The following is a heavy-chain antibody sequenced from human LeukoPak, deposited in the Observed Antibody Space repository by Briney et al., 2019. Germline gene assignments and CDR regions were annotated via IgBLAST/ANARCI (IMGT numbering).Heavy chain of an antibody. CDR2: MSRNSGNT. CDR3: ARSGYSSGSWLDP. D-gene: IGHD5-18*01. J-gene: IGHJ5*02. Sequence: ASVKVSCKASGGTFSSYAISWVRQATGQGLEWMGWMSRNSGNTGYAQKFQGRVTLTRNTSISTAYLELSSLRSEDTAVYYCARSGYSSGSWLDPWGQGTLVTVSS. V-gene: IGHV1-8*02. CDR1: GGTFSSYA.